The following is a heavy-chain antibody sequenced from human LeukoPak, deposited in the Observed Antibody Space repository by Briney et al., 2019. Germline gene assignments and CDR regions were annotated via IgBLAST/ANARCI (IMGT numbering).Heavy chain of an antibody. Sequence: SETLSLTCAVSGYSISSGYYWGWIRQPPGKGLEWIGSIFHSGSTYYNPSLKSRVTISVDTSKNQFSLKLSSVTAADTAVYYCARDLNYYDSSGFWDYWGQGTLVTVSS. D-gene: IGHD3-22*01. CDR2: IFHSGST. V-gene: IGHV4-38-2*02. CDR1: GYSISSGYY. J-gene: IGHJ4*02. CDR3: ARDLNYYDSSGFWDY.